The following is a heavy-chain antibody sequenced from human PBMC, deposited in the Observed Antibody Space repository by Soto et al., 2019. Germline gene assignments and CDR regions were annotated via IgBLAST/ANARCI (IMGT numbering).Heavy chain of an antibody. J-gene: IGHJ4*02. D-gene: IGHD6-19*01. Sequence: PSETLSLTCAVYGGSFRCYYWSWIRQTPGKGLEWIGEINHSGSTNYNPSLKSRVTISVDTSKNQFSLKLSSVTAADTAVYYCARGDSSGWAYYFDYWGQGTLVTVSS. CDR1: GGSFRCYY. CDR2: INHSGST. V-gene: IGHV4-34*01. CDR3: ARGDSSGWAYYFDY.